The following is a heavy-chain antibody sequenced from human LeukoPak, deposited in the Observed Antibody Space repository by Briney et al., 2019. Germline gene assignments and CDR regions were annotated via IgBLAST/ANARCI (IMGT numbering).Heavy chain of an antibody. CDR2: IYHSGST. J-gene: IGHJ4*02. V-gene: IGHV4-38-2*02. CDR1: GYSISSGYY. Sequence: PSETLSLTCTVSGYSISSGYYWGWIRQPPGKGLEWIGNIYHSGSTYYNPSLKSRVTISVDTSKNQFSLKLSSVTAADTAVYYCARVAAMVMDPYFDYWGQGTLVTVSS. CDR3: ARVAAMVMDPYFDY. D-gene: IGHD5-18*01.